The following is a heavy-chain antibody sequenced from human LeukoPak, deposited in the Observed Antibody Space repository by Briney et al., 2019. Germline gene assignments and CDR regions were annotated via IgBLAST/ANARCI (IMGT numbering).Heavy chain of an antibody. D-gene: IGHD1-26*01. J-gene: IGHJ3*02. CDR3: ARVRGGSGRSYAADAFDI. Sequence: GGSLRLSCAASGFTFSSYGMHWVRQAPGKGLVWVSRIYNDGSSTSYADSVKGRFTISRDNAKSTLYLQMNSLRADDTAVFYCARVRGGSGRSYAADAFDIWGQGTMVTVSS. CDR2: IYNDGSST. CDR1: GFTFSSYG. V-gene: IGHV3-74*01.